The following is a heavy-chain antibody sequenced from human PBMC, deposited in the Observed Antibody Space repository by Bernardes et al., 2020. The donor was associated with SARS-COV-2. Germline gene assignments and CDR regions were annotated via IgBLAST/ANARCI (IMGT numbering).Heavy chain of an antibody. V-gene: IGHV4-34*01. J-gene: IGHJ6*02. CDR1: GGSLSASY. D-gene: IGHD3-10*01. Sequence: SETLSLTCAVSGGSLSASYWTWIRQPPGKGLEWIGEINHSGSTNYNPSLKSRVTISVDTSKNQFSLKLRSVTAADTAVFYCARENMVRGGGEFPGVGVWGRGTTVTVSS. CDR3: ARENMVRGGGEFPGVGV. CDR2: INHSGST.